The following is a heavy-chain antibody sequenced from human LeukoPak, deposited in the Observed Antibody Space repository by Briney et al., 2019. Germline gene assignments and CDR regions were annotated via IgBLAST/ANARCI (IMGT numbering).Heavy chain of an antibody. J-gene: IGHJ4*02. D-gene: IGHD3-3*01. CDR2: IWYDGSNK. CDR1: GFTFSSYG. V-gene: IGHV3-33*06. Sequence: PGGSLRLSCAASGFTFSSYGMHWVRQAPGKGLEWVAVIWYDGSNKYYADSVKGRFTISRDNSKNMLYLQMDSLGAEDTAEYYCAKSNQYYDFWSGQLGVLWGQGTLVTVSS. CDR3: AKSNQYYDFWSGQLGVL.